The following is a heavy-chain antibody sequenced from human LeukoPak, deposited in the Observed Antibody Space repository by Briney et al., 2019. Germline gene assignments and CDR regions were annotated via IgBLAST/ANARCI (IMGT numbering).Heavy chain of an antibody. V-gene: IGHV4-38-2*02. J-gene: IGHJ4*02. D-gene: IGHD2-2*01. CDR1: AYSISSGYY. CDR2: IYHSGST. CDR3: ARQYDY. Sequence: SETLSLXCTVSAYSISSGYYWGWIRQPPGKGLEWIGSIYHSGSTYYNPSLKSRVTISIDTSKNQFSLNLTSVTAADTAVYYCARQYDYWGQGTLVTVSS.